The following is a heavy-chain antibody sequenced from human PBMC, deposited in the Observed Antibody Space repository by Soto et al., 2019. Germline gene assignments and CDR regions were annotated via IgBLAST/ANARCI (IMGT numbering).Heavy chain of an antibody. CDR3: AREGRGDAFDI. V-gene: IGHV4-59*01. D-gene: IGHD3-10*01. CDR1: GGSISSYY. J-gene: IGHJ3*02. Sequence: SETLSLTCTVSGGSISSYYWSWIRQPPGKGLEWIGYIYYSGSTNYNPSLKSRVTISVDTSKNQFSLKLSSVTAADTAVYYCAREGRGDAFDIWGQGTMVTVSS. CDR2: IYYSGST.